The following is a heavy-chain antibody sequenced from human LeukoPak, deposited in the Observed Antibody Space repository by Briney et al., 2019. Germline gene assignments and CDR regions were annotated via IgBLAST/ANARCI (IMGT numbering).Heavy chain of an antibody. Sequence: TGGSLRLSCGASGFTFSNHWMTWVRQAPGKGLGWVAQIKPDGTERYYVDSLEGRFTISRDNAKNSLFLQMNSLRAEDTAVYYCARSYVKTFDYWGQGTLVTVSS. J-gene: IGHJ4*02. V-gene: IGHV3-7*01. CDR1: GFTFSNHW. CDR3: ARSYVKTFDY. CDR2: IKPDGTER. D-gene: IGHD3-10*02.